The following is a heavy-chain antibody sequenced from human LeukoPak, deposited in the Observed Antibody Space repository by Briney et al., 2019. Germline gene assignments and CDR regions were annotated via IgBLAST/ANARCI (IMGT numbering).Heavy chain of an antibody. CDR1: GGTFSSYA. Sequence: GASVKVSCKASGGTFSSYAISWVRQAPGQGLEWIGGIIPIFGTANYAQKFQGRVTITTDESTSTAYMELSSLRSEDTAVYYCASMDIVVVPAAMSAFDIWGQGTMVTVSS. CDR3: ASMDIVVVPAAMSAFDI. D-gene: IGHD2-2*03. V-gene: IGHV1-69*05. CDR2: IIPIFGTA. J-gene: IGHJ3*02.